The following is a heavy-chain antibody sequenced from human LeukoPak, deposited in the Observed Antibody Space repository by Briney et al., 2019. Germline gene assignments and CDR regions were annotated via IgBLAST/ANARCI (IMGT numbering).Heavy chain of an antibody. Sequence: SETLSLTCTVSGGSISSYYWSWIRQLPGKGLEWIGYIYYSGSTNYNPSLKSRVTISVDTSKNQFSLKLSSVTAADTAVYYCARSVGSLLWFGEFDYWGQGTLVTVSS. D-gene: IGHD3-10*01. V-gene: IGHV4-59*01. CDR2: IYYSGST. J-gene: IGHJ4*02. CDR1: GGSISSYY. CDR3: ARSVGSLLWFGEFDY.